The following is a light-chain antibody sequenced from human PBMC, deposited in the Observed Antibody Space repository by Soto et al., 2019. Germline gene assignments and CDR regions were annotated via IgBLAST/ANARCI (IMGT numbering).Light chain of an antibody. V-gene: IGKV1-27*01. Sequence: DIPMTQSPSSLSASVGDRVTITCRASQGISNYLAWYQQKPGKGPKFLIYAASTLQSGVPSRFSGSGSGTDSSLTITSLQPEDVATYSCQKYNRAPWTVGQGTKVDIK. CDR2: AAS. J-gene: IGKJ1*01. CDR1: QGISNY. CDR3: QKYNRAPWT.